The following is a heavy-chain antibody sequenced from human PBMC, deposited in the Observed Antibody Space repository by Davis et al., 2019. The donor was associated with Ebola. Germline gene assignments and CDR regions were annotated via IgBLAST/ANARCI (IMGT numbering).Heavy chain of an antibody. V-gene: IGHV1-8*01. CDR2: MNPNSGNT. J-gene: IGHJ3*02. Sequence: ASVKVSCKASGYTFNDNDIRWVRQATGQGLEWMGWMNPNSGNTGYAQKFQDRVTMTRNTSISTAYMDLSSLRSEDSAVYYCARGINRNAFDIWGQGTMVTVSS. CDR3: ARGINRNAFDI. CDR1: GYTFNDND.